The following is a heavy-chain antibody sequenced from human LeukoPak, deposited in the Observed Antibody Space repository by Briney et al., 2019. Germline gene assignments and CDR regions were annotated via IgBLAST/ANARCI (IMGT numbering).Heavy chain of an antibody. CDR2: ISYDGSNK. J-gene: IGHJ3*02. D-gene: IGHD4-17*01. CDR1: GFTFSSYG. V-gene: IGHV3-30*03. CDR3: ARAYGDYEGRAFDI. Sequence: GGSLRLSCAASGFTFSSYGMHWVRQAPGKGLEWVAVISYDGSNKYYADSVKGRFTISRDNAKNSLYLQMNSLRAEDTAVYYCARAYGDYEGRAFDIWGQGTMVTVSS.